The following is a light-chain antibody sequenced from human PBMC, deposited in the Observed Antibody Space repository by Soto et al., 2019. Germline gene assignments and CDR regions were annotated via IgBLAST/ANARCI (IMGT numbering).Light chain of an antibody. CDR1: QSVLYSSNNKNY. CDR2: WAS. CDR3: QQYYSTPVT. Sequence: IVMTQSPDSLAVSLGARATINCKSSQSVLYSSNNKNYLAWYQQKPGQPPKLLIYWASTRESGVPDRFSGSGSGTDFTLTISSLQAEDVAVYYCQQYYSTPVTFGQGTKVDIK. J-gene: IGKJ1*01. V-gene: IGKV4-1*01.